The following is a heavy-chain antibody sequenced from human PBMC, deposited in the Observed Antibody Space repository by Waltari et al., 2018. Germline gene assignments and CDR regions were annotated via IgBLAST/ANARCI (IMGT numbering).Heavy chain of an antibody. CDR1: GFTFNNYW. Sequence: EVQFVESGGGLVQPGGSLMLSCAASGFTFNNYWVHWVRQAPGKGLEWVSRINPDGSSTNYADSVKGRFTISRDNARDTLYLQMNSLTVEDTAVYYCARVQILADDVFNGWGQGTMVTVSS. D-gene: IGHD3-3*01. CDR2: INPDGSST. CDR3: ARVQILADDVFNG. J-gene: IGHJ3*01. V-gene: IGHV3-74*01.